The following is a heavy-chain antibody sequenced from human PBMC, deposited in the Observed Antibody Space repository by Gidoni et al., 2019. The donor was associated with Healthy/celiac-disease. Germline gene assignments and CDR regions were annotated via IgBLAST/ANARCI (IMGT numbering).Heavy chain of an antibody. CDR1: GYTFTSYG. CDR3: ARPSSSWYDYIDY. V-gene: IGHV1-18*01. CDR2: ISAYNGNT. Sequence: QVQLVPSGAEVKKPWASANVPCTASGYTFTSYGISWVRQAPGQGLELMGWISAYNGNTNYAQKLQGRVTMTTDTSTSTAYMELRSLRSDDTAVYYCARPSSSWYDYIDYWGQGTLVTVSS. J-gene: IGHJ4*02. D-gene: IGHD6-13*01.